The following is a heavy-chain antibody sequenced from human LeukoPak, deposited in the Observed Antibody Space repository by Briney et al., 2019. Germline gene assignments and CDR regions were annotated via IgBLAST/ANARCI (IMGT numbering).Heavy chain of an antibody. CDR1: GFTLRGYG. D-gene: IGHD1-1*01. V-gene: IGHV3-30*02. CDR3: AKDTPTTGYHLNS. J-gene: IGHJ4*02. CDR2: IRYDGSDK. Sequence: GGSLRLSCAASGFTLRGYGMHWVRQAPGKGLEWVAFIRYDGSDKSYADSVKGRFTISRDNSENTLYLQINSLRVEDTAVYYCAKDTPTTGYHLNSWGQGTLVTVSS.